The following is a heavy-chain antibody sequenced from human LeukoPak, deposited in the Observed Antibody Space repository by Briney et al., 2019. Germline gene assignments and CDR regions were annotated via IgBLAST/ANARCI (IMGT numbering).Heavy chain of an antibody. Sequence: SETLSLTCTVSGGSISSCYWSWIRQPPGKGLEWIGYIYYSGSTNYNPSLKSRVTISVDTSKNQFSLKLSSVTAADTAVYYCARAGPYYYYGMDVWGQGTTVTVSS. CDR3: ARAGPYYYYGMDV. CDR2: IYYSGST. CDR1: GGSISSCY. J-gene: IGHJ6*02. V-gene: IGHV4-59*01.